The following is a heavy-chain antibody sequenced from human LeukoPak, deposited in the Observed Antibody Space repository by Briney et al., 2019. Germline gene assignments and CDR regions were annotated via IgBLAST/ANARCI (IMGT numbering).Heavy chain of an antibody. CDR1: GGSISSGGFY. J-gene: IGHJ4*02. CDR2: VYYSGST. V-gene: IGHV4-61*08. Sequence: SETLSLTCTVSGGSISSGGFYWTWIRQHPGKGLEWIGYVYYSGSTNYNPSLKSRVTISVDTSKNQFSLKLSSVTAADTAVYYCARRPGSIEAGFDYWGQGTLVTVSS. CDR3: ARRPGSIEAGFDY. D-gene: IGHD6-19*01.